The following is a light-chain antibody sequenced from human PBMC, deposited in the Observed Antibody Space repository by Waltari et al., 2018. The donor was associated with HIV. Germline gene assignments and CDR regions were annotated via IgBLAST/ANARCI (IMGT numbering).Light chain of an antibody. CDR2: EVS. V-gene: IGLV2-14*01. CDR1: SREVGGVHY. J-gene: IGLJ3*02. CDR3: SSYTSSSTLK. Sequence: QSARTQPASVSGSPGQSSTIHCPGTSREVGGVHYVSWNQHHPGKAPKLMIYEVSNRPSGLSNRFACSKSGNTASLTISGLQAEDEADYYCSSYTSSSTLKFGGGTKLTVL.